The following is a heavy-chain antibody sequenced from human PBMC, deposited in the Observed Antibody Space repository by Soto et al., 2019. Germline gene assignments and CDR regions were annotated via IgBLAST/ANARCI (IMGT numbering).Heavy chain of an antibody. CDR3: AKERILTGYYPPRDFDY. CDR2: ISGSGATT. Sequence: GGSLRLSCAASGFTFSSYAMNWIRQAPGKGLEWVSVISGSGATTYYADSVKGRFTISRDNSKNTLYLQMNSLRAEDTAVYYCAKERILTGYYPPRDFDYWGQGTLVTVS. CDR1: GFTFSSYA. D-gene: IGHD3-9*01. J-gene: IGHJ4*02. V-gene: IGHV3-23*01.